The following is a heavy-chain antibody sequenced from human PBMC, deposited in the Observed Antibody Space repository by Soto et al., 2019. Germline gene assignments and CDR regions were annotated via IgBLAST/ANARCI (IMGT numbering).Heavy chain of an antibody. J-gene: IGHJ4*02. CDR2: VNANGDTT. CDR1: GFSFSSFV. V-gene: IGHV3-23*01. D-gene: IGHD3-3*01. Sequence: GGSLRLSCAASGFSFSSFVMSWVRQAPGKGLEWVASVNANGDTTHYADAVKGRFTISRDNSKNILYLQMDSLRAEDTAVYYCAKWSYLDYWGQGTLVTVSS. CDR3: AKWSYLDY.